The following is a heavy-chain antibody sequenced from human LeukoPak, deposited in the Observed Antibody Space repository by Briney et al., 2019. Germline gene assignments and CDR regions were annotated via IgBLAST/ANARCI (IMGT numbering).Heavy chain of an antibody. CDR3: AKELTVYNRGYYFDY. J-gene: IGHJ4*02. CDR1: QFIFSSYG. Sequence: GRSLRLSCAGSQFIFSSYGMPWVRQAPGKGLEWVAVIWYDGSKKYYADSVKGRFTISRDNSKNTLYLQMDSLRAEDTAVYYCAKELTVYNRGYYFDYWGQGTLVTVSS. D-gene: IGHD1-14*01. V-gene: IGHV3-33*06. CDR2: IWYDGSKK.